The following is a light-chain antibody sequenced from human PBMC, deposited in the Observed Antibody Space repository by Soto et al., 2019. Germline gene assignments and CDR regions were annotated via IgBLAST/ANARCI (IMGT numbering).Light chain of an antibody. CDR2: DVS. Sequence: QSVLTQPASVPGSPGQSITISCTGTSSDVGGYNYVSWYQQHPGKAPKLMVYDVSNRPSGVSNRFSGSKSGNTASLTISGLQAEDEADYYCSSYTSSSTYVFGTGTKVTVL. J-gene: IGLJ1*01. CDR1: SSDVGGYNY. CDR3: SSYTSSSTYV. V-gene: IGLV2-14*01.